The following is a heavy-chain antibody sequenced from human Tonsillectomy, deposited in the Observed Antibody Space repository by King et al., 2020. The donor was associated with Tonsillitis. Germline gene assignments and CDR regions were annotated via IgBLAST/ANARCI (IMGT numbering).Heavy chain of an antibody. D-gene: IGHD5-24*01. V-gene: IGHV3-53*01. J-gene: IGHJ2*01. CDR3: ARGQTGRDGYNPYWYCDL. Sequence: VQLVESGGGLIQPGGSLRLSCAASEFTVSDNYMSWVRQAPGKRLEWVSVMYRGGNTYYAASVKGRFTFSRDNSKNTLYLQMSNLGAEDTAVYYCARGQTGRDGYNPYWYCDLWGRGTLVTVSS. CDR1: EFTVSDNY. CDR2: MYRGGNT.